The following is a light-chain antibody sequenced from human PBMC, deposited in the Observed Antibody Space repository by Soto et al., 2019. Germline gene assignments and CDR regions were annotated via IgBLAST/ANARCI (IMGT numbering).Light chain of an antibody. Sequence: ETVMTQSPATRSLSPGERATLSCRASQSVSSNLAWYQQKPGQPPRLLIYDISTRATGIPTRFSGSGSGTEFTLTISSLQSEDFAVYYCQQYNSWPLTFGGGTKVDI. CDR2: DIS. CDR1: QSVSSN. J-gene: IGKJ4*01. CDR3: QQYNSWPLT. V-gene: IGKV3D-15*01.